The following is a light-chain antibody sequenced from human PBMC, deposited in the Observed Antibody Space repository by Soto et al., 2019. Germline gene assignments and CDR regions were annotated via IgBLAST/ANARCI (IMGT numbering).Light chain of an antibody. Sequence: EIVLTQSPATLSLSPGERATLSCRASQSISQSTSSYLAWYQQKSGQAPRLLIYDASNRATGIPARFSGSGSGTDFTLPIRSLEPEDFAVYYCQQRRHWPLTFGGGTKVEIK. CDR3: QQRRHWPLT. CDR1: QSISQSTSSY. V-gene: IGKV3-11*01. J-gene: IGKJ4*01. CDR2: DAS.